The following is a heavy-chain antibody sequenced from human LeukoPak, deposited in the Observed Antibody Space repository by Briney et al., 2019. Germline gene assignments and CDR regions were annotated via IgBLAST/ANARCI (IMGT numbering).Heavy chain of an antibody. CDR3: AGLVGRYSSGLYYYYFDY. Sequence: SETLSLTCTVSRDSINSLDLWSWVRQPPGKGLEWIGEMYLSGTTHSNPSVKSRVTISIDKSKNQFFLNLSSVTAADTAVYYCAGLVGRYSSGLYYYYFDYWGQGTLVTVSS. D-gene: IGHD3-22*01. J-gene: IGHJ4*02. CDR2: MYLSGTT. V-gene: IGHV4-4*02. CDR1: RDSINSLDL.